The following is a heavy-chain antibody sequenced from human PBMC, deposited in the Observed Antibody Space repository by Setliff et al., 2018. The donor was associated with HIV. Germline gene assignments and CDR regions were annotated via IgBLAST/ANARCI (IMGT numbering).Heavy chain of an antibody. D-gene: IGHD6-19*01. CDR3: ASSGWNGDY. CDR2: IRYDGSDN. Sequence: GGSLRLSCAASGFTFSNYGMHWVRQAPGKGQEWVIFIRYDGSDNYYIDSVKGRFTISRDNAKNSLYLQMDSLRVEDTAVYYCASSGWNGDYWGRGTLVTVSS. CDR1: GFTFSNYG. J-gene: IGHJ4*02. V-gene: IGHV3-30*02.